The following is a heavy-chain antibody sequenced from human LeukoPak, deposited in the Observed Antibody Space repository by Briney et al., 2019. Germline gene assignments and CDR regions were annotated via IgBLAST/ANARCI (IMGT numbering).Heavy chain of an antibody. CDR3: ARDMRTAAAGILDY. V-gene: IGHV1-2*02. CDR2: VNPNSGGT. CDR1: GYTFTGYY. J-gene: IGHJ4*02. Sequence: ASVKVSCKASGYTFTGYYMHWVRQAPGQGLEWMGWVNPNSGGTNYAQKFQGRVTMTRDTSISTAYMELSSLRSEDTAVYYCARDMRTAAAGILDYWGQGTLVTVSS. D-gene: IGHD6-13*01.